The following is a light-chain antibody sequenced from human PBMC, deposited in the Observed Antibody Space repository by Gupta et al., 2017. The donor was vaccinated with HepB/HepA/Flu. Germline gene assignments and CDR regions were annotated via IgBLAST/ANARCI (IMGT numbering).Light chain of an antibody. V-gene: IGKV1-33*01. CDR1: QDIRKY. CDR3: QQYDNLPPWT. J-gene: IGKJ1*01. CDR2: DAS. Sequence: GDRVTITCQASQDIRKYLNSHQQKPGKTPKFLISDASNWETGVPSRFSGSGFGTDFTFTISSLQPEDSATYYCQQYDNLPPWTLGQGTKVEIK.